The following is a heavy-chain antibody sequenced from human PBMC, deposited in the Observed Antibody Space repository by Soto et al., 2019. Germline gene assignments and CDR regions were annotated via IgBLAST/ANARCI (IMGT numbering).Heavy chain of an antibody. CDR3: ARVVGRYYSYFYVMDV. Sequence: NPSETLSLTCTVSGGSISSSSYYWGWIRQPPGKGLEWIGSIYYSGSTYYNPSLKSRVTISVDTSKNQFSLKLSSVTAADTAVYYCARVVGRYYSYFYVMDVWGQGTTVTVSS. D-gene: IGHD2-15*01. J-gene: IGHJ6*02. CDR2: IYYSGST. CDR1: GGSISSSSYY. V-gene: IGHV4-39*01.